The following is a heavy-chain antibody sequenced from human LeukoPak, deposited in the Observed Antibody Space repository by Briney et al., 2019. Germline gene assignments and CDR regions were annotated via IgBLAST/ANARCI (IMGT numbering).Heavy chain of an antibody. CDR1: GYTFTSYY. CDR2: INPSGGST. J-gene: IGHJ4*02. Sequence: GASVKVSCKASGYTFTSYYMHWVRQAPGQGLEWMGIINPSGGSTSYAQKFQGRVTMTRDMSTSTVYMELSSLRSEDTAVYYCARGTLPNSGSSIFDYWGQGTLVTVSS. CDR3: ARGTLPNSGSSIFDY. D-gene: IGHD1-26*01. V-gene: IGHV1-46*01.